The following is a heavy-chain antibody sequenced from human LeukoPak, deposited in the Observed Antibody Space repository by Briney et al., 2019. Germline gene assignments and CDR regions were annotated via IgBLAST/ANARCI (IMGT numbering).Heavy chain of an antibody. CDR3: ARGAYCTNGVCSLDY. D-gene: IGHD2-8*01. CDR1: GYSFTSYW. J-gene: IGHJ4*02. V-gene: IGHV5-51*01. Sequence: GESLKISCKGYGYSFTSYWIGWVRQMPGKGLEWMGIIYPGDSDTRYSPSFQGQVTISADKSISTAYLQWSSLKASDTAMYYCARGAYCTNGVCSLDYWGQGTLVTVSS. CDR2: IYPGDSDT.